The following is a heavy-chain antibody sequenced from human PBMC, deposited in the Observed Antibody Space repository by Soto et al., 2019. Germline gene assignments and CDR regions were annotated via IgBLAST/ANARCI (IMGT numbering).Heavy chain of an antibody. Sequence: PGGSLRLSCAVSGFTFSSSAMNWVRQAPGKGLEWVSAISDGGRFTYYIDSVKGRFTVSRDDSKNTLYLQMNSLRAEDTAIYYCAKSGPTNCFDFRGHGTRVTV. J-gene: IGHJ4*01. CDR3: AKSGPTNCFDF. CDR2: ISDGGRFT. CDR1: GFTFSSSA. D-gene: IGHD1-26*01. V-gene: IGHV3-23*01.